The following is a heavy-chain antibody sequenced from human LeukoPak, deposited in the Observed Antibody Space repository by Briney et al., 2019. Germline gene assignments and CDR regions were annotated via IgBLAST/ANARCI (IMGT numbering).Heavy chain of an antibody. V-gene: IGHV1-2*06. CDR3: ARAKGYCSGGSCYSTYAFDI. Sequence: ASVKVSCKASGYTFTGYYMHWVRQAPGQGLEWMGRINPNSGGTNYAQKFQGRVTMTRDTSISTAYMELSRLRSDDTAVYYCARAKGYCSGGSCYSTYAFDIWGQGTMVTVSS. CDR1: GYTFTGYY. J-gene: IGHJ3*02. CDR2: INPNSGGT. D-gene: IGHD2-15*01.